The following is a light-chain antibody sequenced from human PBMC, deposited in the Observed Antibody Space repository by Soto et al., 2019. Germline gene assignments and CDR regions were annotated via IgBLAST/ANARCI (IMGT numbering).Light chain of an antibody. CDR1: QTISNW. V-gene: IGKV1-5*01. J-gene: IGKJ2*01. Sequence: DIQMTQSPSTLSASVGDGVTITCRASQTISNWLAWYQQEPGKAPKLLIYDASSLRSGVPSRFSGSGFATDFTLTISSLQPDDFATYYCQQYSIYPYTFGQGTKLEIK. CDR3: QQYSIYPYT. CDR2: DAS.